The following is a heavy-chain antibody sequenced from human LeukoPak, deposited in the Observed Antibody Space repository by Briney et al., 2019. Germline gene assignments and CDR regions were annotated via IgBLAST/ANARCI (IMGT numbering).Heavy chain of an antibody. CDR3: ARELPSSSWTGTTNWFDP. CDR2: IYSSGST. Sequence: GGSLRLSCAASGFTVSSNYMSWVRQAPGKGLEWVSVIYSSGSTYYADSVKGRFTISRDNSKNTLYLQMNSLRAEDTAVYYCARELPSSSWTGTTNWFDPWGQGTLVTVSS. J-gene: IGHJ5*02. CDR1: GFTVSSNY. V-gene: IGHV3-66*01. D-gene: IGHD6-13*01.